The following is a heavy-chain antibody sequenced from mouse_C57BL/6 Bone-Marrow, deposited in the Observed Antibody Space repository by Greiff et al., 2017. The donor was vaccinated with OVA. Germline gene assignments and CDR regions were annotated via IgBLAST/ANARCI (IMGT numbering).Heavy chain of an antibody. D-gene: IGHD1-1*01. J-gene: IGHJ1*03. CDR2: ISSGGSYT. V-gene: IGHV5-6*01. CDR3: ARPYYYGSSYWYFDV. CDR1: GFTFSSYG. Sequence: EVKVVESGGDLVKPGGSLKLSCAASGFTFSSYGMSWVRQTPDKRLEWVATISSGGSYTYYPDSVKGRFTISRDHAKNTLYLQMSSLKSEDTAMYYCARPYYYGSSYWYFDVWGTGTTVTVSS.